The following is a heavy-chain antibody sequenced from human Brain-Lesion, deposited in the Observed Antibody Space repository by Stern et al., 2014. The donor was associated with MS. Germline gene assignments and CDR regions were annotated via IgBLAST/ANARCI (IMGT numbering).Heavy chain of an antibody. V-gene: IGHV2-26*01. Sequence: ESGPVLVKPTGTLTLSCSVSGFSLSNAAMGVSWLRQPPGQALVCLVHIFSTGATAYSTSLKSRLTISKDTSRSQVVLTMTNMDPVDTATYYCARMREYCSGGICFAGYYDSWGQGTLVTVSS. CDR1: GFSLSNAAMG. J-gene: IGHJ4*02. D-gene: IGHD2-15*01. CDR3: ARMREYCSGGICFAGYYDS. CDR2: IFSTGAT.